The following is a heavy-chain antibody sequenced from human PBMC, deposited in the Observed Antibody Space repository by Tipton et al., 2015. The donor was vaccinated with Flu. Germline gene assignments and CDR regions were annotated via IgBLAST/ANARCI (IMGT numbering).Heavy chain of an antibody. D-gene: IGHD4-17*01. CDR1: GFSVSSNY. CDR2: IYSGDST. J-gene: IGHJ4*02. CDR3: ASRRGGDYPYFDY. Sequence: SLRLSCAASGFSVSSNYMSWVRQAPGKGLEWVSVIYSGDSTYYADSVKGRFTISRDNSKLCLQMNSLRAEDTAVYYCASRRGGDYPYFDYWGQGTLVTVSS. V-gene: IGHV3-53*01.